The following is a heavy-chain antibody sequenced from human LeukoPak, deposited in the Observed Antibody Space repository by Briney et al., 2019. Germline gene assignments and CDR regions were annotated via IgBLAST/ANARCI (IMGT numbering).Heavy chain of an antibody. V-gene: IGHV1-8*01. Sequence: ASVKVSCKASGYTFTSYDINWVRQATGQGLEWMGWMNPNSGNTGYAQKFQGRVTMTRNTSISTAYMELSSLRSEDTAVYYCARPRDYYDSSKFYRFDPWGQGTLVTVSS. CDR1: GYTFTSYD. CDR2: MNPNSGNT. CDR3: ARPRDYYDSSKFYRFDP. D-gene: IGHD3-22*01. J-gene: IGHJ5*02.